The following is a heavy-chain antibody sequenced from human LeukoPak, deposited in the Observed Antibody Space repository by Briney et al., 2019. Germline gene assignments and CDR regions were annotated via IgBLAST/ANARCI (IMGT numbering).Heavy chain of an antibody. J-gene: IGHJ4*02. Sequence: GGSLRLSCAASGLTFSSYEMNWVRQAPGKGLEWVSYISSSGSTIYYADSVKGRFTISRDNANISLYLQMNSLRAEDTAVYYCARNVDTAMVTVLPFDYWGQGTLVTVSS. V-gene: IGHV3-48*03. CDR2: ISSSGSTI. CDR3: ARNVDTAMVTVLPFDY. D-gene: IGHD5-18*01. CDR1: GLTFSSYE.